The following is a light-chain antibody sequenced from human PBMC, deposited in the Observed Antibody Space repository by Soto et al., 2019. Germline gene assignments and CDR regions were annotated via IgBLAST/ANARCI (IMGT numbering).Light chain of an antibody. CDR1: QSVGSTH. Sequence: EIVLTQSPGTLSLSPGERATLSCRASQSVGSTHLAWYQQKPGQTPRLLVSGASSRAPGVPDRFSGSGSGTDFTLTISGLEPEDFAVYYCQQYGSSPLTFGGGTKVEIK. CDR3: QQYGSSPLT. CDR2: GAS. V-gene: IGKV3-20*01. J-gene: IGKJ4*01.